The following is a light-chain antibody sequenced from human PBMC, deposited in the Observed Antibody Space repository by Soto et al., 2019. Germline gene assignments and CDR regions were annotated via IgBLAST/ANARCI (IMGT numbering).Light chain of an antibody. CDR1: QSVDNY. CDR2: DAS. J-gene: IGKJ5*01. CDR3: QQSYGTPIT. V-gene: IGKV3-11*01. Sequence: DTVLTQSPYTLSFAPGPRAPLSWRASQSVDNYLAWYQQRPGQAPRLLIYDASNRASGIPARFSGSGSGTDFTLTITSLQPEDFATYYCQQSYGTPITFGQGTRLEIK.